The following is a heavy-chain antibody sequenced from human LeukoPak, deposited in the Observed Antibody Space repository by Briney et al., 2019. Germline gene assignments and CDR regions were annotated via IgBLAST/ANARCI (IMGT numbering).Heavy chain of an antibody. J-gene: IGHJ4*02. Sequence: GGSLRLSCVASGFTFGKYWMSWVRQAPGKGLEWVANIKLDGSEKNYVDSVKGRFTISRDNTKNSLYLQMNSLRVEDTAVFYRARDQYDTWSRRGNFDSWGQGTLVIVSS. V-gene: IGHV3-7*03. D-gene: IGHD3-3*01. CDR3: ARDQYDTWSRRGNFDS. CDR1: GFTFGKYW. CDR2: IKLDGSEK.